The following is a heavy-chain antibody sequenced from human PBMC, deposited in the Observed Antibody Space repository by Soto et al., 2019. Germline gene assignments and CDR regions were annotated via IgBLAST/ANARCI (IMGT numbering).Heavy chain of an antibody. V-gene: IGHV1-18*04. D-gene: IGHD3-22*01. J-gene: IGHJ3*02. CDR2: ISAYNGNT. CDR3: AIYDSSGYDAFDI. CDR1: GYTLTSYG. Sequence: ASVKVSCKASGYTLTSYGISWVRQAPGQGLEWMGWISAYNGNTNYAQKLQGRVTMTTDTSTSTAYMELRSLRSDDTAVYYCAIYDSSGYDAFDIWGQGTMVTVSS.